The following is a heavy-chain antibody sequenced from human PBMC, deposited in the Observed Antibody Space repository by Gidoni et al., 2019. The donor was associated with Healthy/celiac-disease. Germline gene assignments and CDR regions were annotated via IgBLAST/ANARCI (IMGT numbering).Heavy chain of an antibody. CDR3: ATQNYDAWRGVGYMDV. V-gene: IGHV3-66*02. CDR2: IYRGGIT. Sequence: EVQLVESGGGLVQPGGSLRLSCAAAGITVGGNYMSWVRYAPGKGLELVSLIYRGGITSYADSVKGRFTISADNSKNSLYLQMNSLRAEDTAVYYCATQNYDAWRGVGYMDVWGKGTAVTVSS. D-gene: IGHD3-3*01. CDR1: GITVGGNY. J-gene: IGHJ6*03.